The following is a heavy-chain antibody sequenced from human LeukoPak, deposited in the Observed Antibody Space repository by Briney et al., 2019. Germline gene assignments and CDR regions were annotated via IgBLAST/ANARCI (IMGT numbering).Heavy chain of an antibody. D-gene: IGHD7-27*01. V-gene: IGHV3-23*01. Sequence: PGGSLRLSCAASGFTFSAYYMSWVRQAPGKGLEWVSTITTSDGNTYYADSVKGRFTVSRDNSKNTLFLQMNSLRAEDTAVYYCAKDGGLWVSAHWGDSWGRGTLVTVSS. CDR1: GFTFSAYY. CDR3: AKDGGLWVSAHWGDS. CDR2: ITTSDGNT. J-gene: IGHJ4*02.